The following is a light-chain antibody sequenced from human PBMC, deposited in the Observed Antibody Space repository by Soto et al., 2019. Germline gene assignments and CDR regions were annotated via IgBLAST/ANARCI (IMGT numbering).Light chain of an antibody. Sequence: IQLPQSPSSLSASVVSRVTITCRARKGISSYLAWYQQKPGKAPKLLIYAASTLQSGVPSRFSGSGSGTDFTLTISSLQPEDFATYYCQQLNSYPPWTFGQGTKVDIK. V-gene: IGKV1-9*01. CDR2: AAS. J-gene: IGKJ1*01. CDR3: QQLNSYPPWT. CDR1: KGISSY.